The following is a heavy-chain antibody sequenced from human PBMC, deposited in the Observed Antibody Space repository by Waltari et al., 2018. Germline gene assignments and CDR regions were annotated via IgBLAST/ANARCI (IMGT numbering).Heavy chain of an antibody. CDR1: GGSSTSSLDY. D-gene: IGHD6-19*01. CDR3: ARFTQVAGSSLLDY. J-gene: IGHJ4*02. CDR2: INYSGTT. V-gene: IGHV4-39*01. Sequence: QLQLQESGPGLVKPSETLSLTCTVSGGSSTSSLDYCGWIRQPPGKRFEWIGIINYSGTTDYNPSLKRQVTMSVDMSKNQFSLKLTSVTAADTAVYYCARFTQVAGSSLLDYWGQGTLVTVSS.